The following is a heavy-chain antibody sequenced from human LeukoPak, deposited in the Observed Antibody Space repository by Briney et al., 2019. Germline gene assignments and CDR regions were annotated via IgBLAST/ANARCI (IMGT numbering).Heavy chain of an antibody. D-gene: IGHD3-22*01. Sequence: ASVKVSCKASGGTFSSYAISWVRQAPGQGLEWMGRIIPILGIANYAQKFQGRVTITADKSTSTAYMELSSLRSEDTAVYYCARGIAPYYYDSSGYPFDYWGQGTLVTVSS. CDR2: IIPILGIA. V-gene: IGHV1-69*04. J-gene: IGHJ4*02. CDR1: GGTFSSYA. CDR3: ARGIAPYYYDSSGYPFDY.